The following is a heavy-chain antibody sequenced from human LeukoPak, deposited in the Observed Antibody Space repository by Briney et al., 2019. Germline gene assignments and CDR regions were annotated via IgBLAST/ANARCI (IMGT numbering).Heavy chain of an antibody. V-gene: IGHV3-23*01. CDR1: GFTFNNYA. D-gene: IGHD6-13*01. CDR3: AKDVYSSSLAPGGY. Sequence: PGGSLRLSCAASGFTFNNYAMNWVRQAPGKGLEWVSSISGGGETTYYADSAKGRFTISRDNSQNTLYLQMNSLRAEDTAVYYCAKDVYSSSLAPGGYWGQGTLVTVSS. CDR2: ISGGGETT. J-gene: IGHJ4*02.